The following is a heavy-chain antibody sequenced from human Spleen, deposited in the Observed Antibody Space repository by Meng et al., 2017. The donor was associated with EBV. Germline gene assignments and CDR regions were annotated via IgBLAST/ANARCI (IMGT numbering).Heavy chain of an antibody. D-gene: IGHD3-22*01. J-gene: IGHJ4*02. CDR2: VNHNGNT. V-gene: IGHV4-34*01. CDR1: GGSFSGWY. CDR3: ARGSYYYDGDALGAY. Sequence: QRQHGGAGLLKPPGTLSLTCAVYGGSFSGWYWTWIRQPPGKGLEWIGEVNHNGNTNYNPSLKSRVTISVDTSENQFSLKLSSVTAADTAVYYCARGSYYYDGDALGAYWGQGTLVTVSS.